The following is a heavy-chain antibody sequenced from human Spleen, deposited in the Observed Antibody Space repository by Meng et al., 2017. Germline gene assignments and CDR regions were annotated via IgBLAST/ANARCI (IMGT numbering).Heavy chain of an antibody. CDR3: AKSGPRYGNFDS. V-gene: IGHV3-23*01. D-gene: IGHD5-18*01. CDR2: ISGSGGST. J-gene: IGHJ4*02. Sequence: GESLKISCAASGFTFSDYYMSWIRQAPGKGLEWVSAISGSGGSTYYADSVKGRFTISRDNSKNTLYLQMNSLRDEDAGVFYCAKSGPRYGNFDSWGQGTLVTVSS. CDR1: GFTFSDYY.